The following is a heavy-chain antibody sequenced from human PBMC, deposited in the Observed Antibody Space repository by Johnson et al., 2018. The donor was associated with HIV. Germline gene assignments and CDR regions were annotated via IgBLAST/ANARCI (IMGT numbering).Heavy chain of an antibody. CDR3: AKVRGGWLGHDAFDL. CDR2: ISWNSGSI. CDR1: GFTFDDYA. D-gene: IGHD6-19*01. J-gene: IGHJ3*01. Sequence: VLLVESGGGVVRPGGSLRLSCAASGFTFDDYAMHWVRQDPGKGLEWVSGISWNSGSIGSADSVKGRFTISRDNAKNSLYLQMNSLRGEDTAVYYCAKVRGGWLGHDAFDLWGQGTMVTVSS. V-gene: IGHV3-9*01.